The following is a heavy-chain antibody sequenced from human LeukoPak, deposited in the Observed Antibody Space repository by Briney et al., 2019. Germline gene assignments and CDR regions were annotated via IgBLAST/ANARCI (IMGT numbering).Heavy chain of an antibody. J-gene: IGHJ6*03. Sequence: GASVKVSCKASGYTFSSYYMHWVRQAPGQGLEWMGIINPSGGSTSYAQKFQGRVTMTRDTSTSTVYMELSSLRSEDTAVYYCARAGDDSSGYRGPAQGYYYYYMDVWGKGTTVTVSS. V-gene: IGHV1-46*01. CDR1: GYTFSSYY. CDR3: ARAGDDSSGYRGPAQGYYYYYMDV. CDR2: INPSGGST. D-gene: IGHD3-22*01.